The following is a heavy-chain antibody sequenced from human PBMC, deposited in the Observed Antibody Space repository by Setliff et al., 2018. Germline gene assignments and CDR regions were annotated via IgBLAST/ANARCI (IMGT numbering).Heavy chain of an antibody. Sequence: PSETLSLTCAVSGYSISSGYYWGWIRQPPGKGLEWIGSIYHSGSTYYNPSLKSRVTISVDTSKNQFSLKLSSVTAADTAVYYCARVPGGRFDCWGQGTLVTVSS. J-gene: IGHJ4*02. V-gene: IGHV4-38-2*01. CDR2: IYHSGST. CDR1: GYSISSGYY. CDR3: ARVPGGRFDC. D-gene: IGHD1-26*01.